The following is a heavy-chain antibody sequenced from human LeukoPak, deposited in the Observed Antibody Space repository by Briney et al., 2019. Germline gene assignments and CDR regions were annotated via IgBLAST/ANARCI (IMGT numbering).Heavy chain of an antibody. CDR2: TSYDGTNK. D-gene: IGHD3-10*02. CDR3: AELGITMIGGV. Sequence: GRSLRLSCAASGFTFNIYAMHWVRQAPGKGLEWVAATSYDGTNKYYADSVKGRFTISRDDAKNSLYLQVNSLRAEDTAVYYCAELGITMIGGVWGKGTTVTISS. J-gene: IGHJ6*04. V-gene: IGHV3-30*04. CDR1: GFTFNIYA.